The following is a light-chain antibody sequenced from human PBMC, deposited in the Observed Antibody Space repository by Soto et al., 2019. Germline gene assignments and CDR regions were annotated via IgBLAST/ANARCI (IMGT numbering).Light chain of an antibody. CDR3: QHYQVGQPIA. Sequence: EIVLTQSPGTLSLSPGDRATLSCRASQSVSSTYLAWYQQKPGQAPRLLIYDASSRATGIPDRFSGSGSETDFTLTISRLEPEDFALYYCQHYQVGQPIAFGRGTRLEIK. CDR2: DAS. V-gene: IGKV3-20*01. J-gene: IGKJ5*01. CDR1: QSVSSTY.